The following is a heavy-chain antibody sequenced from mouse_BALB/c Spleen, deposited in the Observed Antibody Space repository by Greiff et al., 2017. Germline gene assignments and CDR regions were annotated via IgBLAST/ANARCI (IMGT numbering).Heavy chain of an antibody. J-gene: IGHJ3*01. D-gene: IGHD1-1*02. V-gene: IGHV3-2*02. CDR1: GYSITSDYA. CDR3: ARDFYYATLAY. Sequence: EVKLLESGPGLVKPSQSLSLTCTVTGYSITSDYAWNWIRQFPGNKLEWMGYISYSGSTSYNPSLKSRISITRDTSKNQFFLQLNSVTTEDTATYYSARDFYYATLAYWGQGTLVTVAA. CDR2: ISYSGST.